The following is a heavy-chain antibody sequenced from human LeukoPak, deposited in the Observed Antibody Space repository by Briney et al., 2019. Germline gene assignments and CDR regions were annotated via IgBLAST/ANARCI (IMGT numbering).Heavy chain of an antibody. CDR1: GYPLNRYY. CDR3: ARGAGSITIFGVVIRQGNWFDP. J-gene: IGHJ5*02. CDR2: MNPHSGST. V-gene: IGHV1-8*03. Sequence: ASVKVFCKASGYPLNRYYINWVRQASGQGLEWMGWMNPHSGSTGYAQKFQGRVTITRNTSISTAYMELSSLRSEDTAVYYCARGAGSITIFGVVIRQGNWFDPWGQGTLVTVSS. D-gene: IGHD3-3*01.